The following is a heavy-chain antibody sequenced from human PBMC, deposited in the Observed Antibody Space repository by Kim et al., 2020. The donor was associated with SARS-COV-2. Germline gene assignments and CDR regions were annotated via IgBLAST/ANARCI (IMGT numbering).Heavy chain of an antibody. D-gene: IGHD6-13*01. J-gene: IGHJ4*02. CDR3: ARVRHDTSIAAAGPPIDY. Sequence: ASVKVSCKASGYTFTSYGISWVRQAPGQGLEWMGWISAYNGNTNYAQKLQGRVTMTTDTSTSTAYMELRSLRSDDTAVYYCARVRHDTSIAAAGPPIDYWGQGTLVTVSS. V-gene: IGHV1-18*04. CDR1: GYTFTSYG. CDR2: ISAYNGNT.